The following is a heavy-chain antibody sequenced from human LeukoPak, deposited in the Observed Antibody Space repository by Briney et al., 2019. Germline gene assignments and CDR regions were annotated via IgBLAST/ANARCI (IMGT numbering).Heavy chain of an antibody. CDR3: AKDRLSIYNWFDP. J-gene: IGHJ5*02. CDR2: ISGSGGST. V-gene: IGHV3-23*01. CDR1: GFTFSSYA. D-gene: IGHD2/OR15-2a*01. Sequence: PGGSLRLSCVASGFTFSSYAMSWVRQAPGKGLEWVSAISGSGGSTYYADSVKGRFTISRDNSKNTLYLQMNSLRAGDTAVYYCAKDRLSIYNWFDPWGQGTLVTVSS.